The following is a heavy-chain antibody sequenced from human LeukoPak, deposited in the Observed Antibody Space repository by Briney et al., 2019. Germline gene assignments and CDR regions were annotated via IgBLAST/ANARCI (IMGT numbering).Heavy chain of an antibody. CDR2: ISSNGGST. CDR1: GFTFSTYA. D-gene: IGHD6-19*01. Sequence: GGSLRLSCAGSGFTFSTYAMHWVRQAPGKGVEYVSAISSNGGSTFYAKSAKGRFVISRDNSKNTLYLQMGSLRPEDMAVYYCVRRAPGYNSGWLDSWGQGTLVTVSS. J-gene: IGHJ4*02. CDR3: VRRAPGYNSGWLDS. V-gene: IGHV3-64*01.